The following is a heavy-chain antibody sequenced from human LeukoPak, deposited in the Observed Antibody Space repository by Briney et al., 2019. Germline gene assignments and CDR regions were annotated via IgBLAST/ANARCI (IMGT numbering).Heavy chain of an antibody. CDR3: AKVIFSGYGPADY. D-gene: IGHD5-12*01. CDR2: ISGSGGGT. V-gene: IGHV3-23*01. J-gene: IGHJ4*02. Sequence: PGGSLRLSCAASGFTFSSYAMSWVRQAPGKGLEWVSTISGSGGGTYYTDSVKGRFTISRDSSKNTLYLQLSSLRAEETAVYYCAKVIFSGYGPADYWGQGTLVTVSS. CDR1: GFTFSSYA.